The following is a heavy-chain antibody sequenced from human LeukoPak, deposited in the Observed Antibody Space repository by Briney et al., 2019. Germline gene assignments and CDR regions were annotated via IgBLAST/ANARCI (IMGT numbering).Heavy chain of an antibody. D-gene: IGHD4-17*01. J-gene: IGHJ3*02. Sequence: PSRTLSLTCTVSGGSISSGGYYWSWIRQPPGKGLEWIGSIYYSGSTYYNPSLKSRVTISVDTSKNQFSLKLSSVTAADTAVYYCARRMTTVTTGGAFDIWGQGTMVTVSS. CDR1: GGSISSGGYY. CDR3: ARRMTTVTTGGAFDI. V-gene: IGHV4-39*01. CDR2: IYYSGST.